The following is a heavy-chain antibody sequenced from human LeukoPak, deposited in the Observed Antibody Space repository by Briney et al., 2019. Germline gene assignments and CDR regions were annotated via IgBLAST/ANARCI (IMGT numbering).Heavy chain of an antibody. CDR1: GFTFSSYS. Sequence: GGSLRLSCAASGFTFSSYSMNWVRQAPGKGLEWVSYISSSSSTIYYADSVKGRFTISRDNAKNSLYLQMNSLRAEDTAVYYCARERRPNLLRLDGPVDTTFDYWGQGTLVTVSS. CDR2: ISSSSSTI. D-gene: IGHD2/OR15-2a*01. V-gene: IGHV3-48*04. CDR3: ARERRPNLLRLDGPVDTTFDY. J-gene: IGHJ4*02.